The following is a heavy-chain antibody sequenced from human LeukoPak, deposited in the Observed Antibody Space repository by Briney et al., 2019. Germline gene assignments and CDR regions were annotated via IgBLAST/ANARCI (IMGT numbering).Heavy chain of an antibody. CDR1: GFTFSSYG. V-gene: IGHV3-30*02. Sequence: GGSLRLSCAASGFTFSSYGMHWVRQAPGKGLEWVAFIRYDGSNKYYADSVKGRFTISRDNSKNTLYLQMNSLRAEDTAVYYCARGAGYYYYYGMDVWGQGTTVTVSS. J-gene: IGHJ6*02. CDR3: ARGAGYYYYYGMDV. CDR2: IRYDGSNK.